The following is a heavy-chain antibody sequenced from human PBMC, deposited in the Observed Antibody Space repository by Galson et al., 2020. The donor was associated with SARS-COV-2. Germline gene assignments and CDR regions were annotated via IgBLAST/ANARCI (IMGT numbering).Heavy chain of an antibody. CDR2: IWYDGSNK. D-gene: IGHD3-10*01. CDR3: ARGSSSHAFDI. Sequence: PGGSLRLSCEASGFTFSTYGMDWVRQAPGKGLEWVAVIWYDGSNKYYADSVKGRFTISRDNSKNTLYLQMNSRRAEDTAVYYCARGSSSHAFDIWGQGTMVTVSS. J-gene: IGHJ3*02. CDR1: GFTFSTYG. V-gene: IGHV3-33*01.